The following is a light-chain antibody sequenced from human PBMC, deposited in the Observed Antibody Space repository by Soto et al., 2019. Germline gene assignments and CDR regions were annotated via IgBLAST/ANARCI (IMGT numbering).Light chain of an antibody. CDR1: QTIIHY. J-gene: IGKJ2*01. V-gene: IGKV1-39*01. CDR2: AAS. CDR3: QQSYSAPPFT. Sequence: DIQMTQSPSSLSASVGDRVTITCRASQTIIHYLNWYQQRPGKAPNLLIYAASSLQSGVPSRFSGSGSGTDFTLTITSLQPEDVGTCFCQQSYSAPPFTFGQGTKLEIK.